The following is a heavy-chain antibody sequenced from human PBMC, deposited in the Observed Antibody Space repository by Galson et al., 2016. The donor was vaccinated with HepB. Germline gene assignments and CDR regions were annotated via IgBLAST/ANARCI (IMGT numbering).Heavy chain of an antibody. V-gene: IGHV1-18*01. J-gene: IGHJ4*02. CDR2: ISAYSGNT. D-gene: IGHD2-15*01. Sequence: SVKVSCKASGYTFTSYGISWVRQAPGQGLEWMGWISAYSGNTNYAQKFQGRVTVTTETSTSTAYMELRSLRSDDTALYYCVRAQDVDLTRTDYWGQGALVTVSS. CDR3: VRAQDVDLTRTDY. CDR1: GYTFTSYG.